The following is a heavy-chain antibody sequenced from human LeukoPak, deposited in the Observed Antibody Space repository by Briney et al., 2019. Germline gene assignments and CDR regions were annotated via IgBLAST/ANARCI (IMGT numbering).Heavy chain of an antibody. V-gene: IGHV3-21*04. Sequence: GGSLRLSCAASGFTFSDFAMIWVRQPPGKGLEWVSSTFQGGGEIHYADSVRGRFTISRDNAKNSLYLQMNSLRAEDTAVYYCARVWYSGSYPVDYWGQGTLVTVSS. CDR1: GFTFSDFA. D-gene: IGHD1-26*01. CDR3: ARVWYSGSYPVDY. CDR2: TFQGGGEI. J-gene: IGHJ4*02.